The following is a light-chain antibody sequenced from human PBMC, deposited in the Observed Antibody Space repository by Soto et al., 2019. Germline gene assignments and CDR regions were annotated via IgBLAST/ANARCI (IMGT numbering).Light chain of an antibody. CDR1: QSFGGSY. J-gene: IGKJ1*01. CDR2: GAS. Sequence: EIVLTPSPGTLSLSPVERASLSCRASQSFGGSYLAWYQQKPGQAPRLLIYGASTRATGIPDRFSGSGSGTNFTLTVSRLEPEDFAVYYCQQYGRSRTFGQGTKVDIK. V-gene: IGKV3-20*01. CDR3: QQYGRSRT.